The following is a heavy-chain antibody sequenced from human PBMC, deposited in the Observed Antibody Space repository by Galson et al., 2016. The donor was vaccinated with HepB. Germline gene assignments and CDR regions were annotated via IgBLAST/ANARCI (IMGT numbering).Heavy chain of an antibody. J-gene: IGHJ5*02. CDR2: IESGGGGRT. CDR1: GFTFSSYP. Sequence: SLRLSCAASGFTFSSYPMTWVRQAPGRGLDWVSRIESGGGGRTYYADSVKGRFIISRDNSNTELDRQMNSLRAEDTAVYYCAKGGFRLLDTWGQGTLVTVSS. V-gene: IGHV3-23*01. CDR3: AKGGFRLLDT. D-gene: IGHD3-10*01.